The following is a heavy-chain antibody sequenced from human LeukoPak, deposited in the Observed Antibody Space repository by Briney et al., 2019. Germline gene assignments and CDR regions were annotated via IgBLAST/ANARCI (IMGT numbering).Heavy chain of an antibody. D-gene: IGHD2-2*01. Sequence: PGGSLRLSCAASGFTFSSYWMSWVRQAPGKGLEWVANIKQDGSEKYYVDSVKGRFTISRDNAKNSLYLQMNSLRAEDTAVYYCAREGMACSSTSCYRSFDYWGQGTLVTVSS. CDR1: GFTFSSYW. V-gene: IGHV3-7*01. J-gene: IGHJ4*02. CDR3: AREGMACSSTSCYRSFDY. CDR2: IKQDGSEK.